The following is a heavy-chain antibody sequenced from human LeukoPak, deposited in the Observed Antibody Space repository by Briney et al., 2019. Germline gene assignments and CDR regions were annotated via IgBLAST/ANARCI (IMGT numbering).Heavy chain of an antibody. CDR2: IYYSGST. CDR3: ARLKRVVEPAAKAQTDYYYYGMDV. CDR1: GGSISSGGYY. J-gene: IGHJ6*02. Sequence: SETLSLTCTVSGGSISSGGYYWSWIRQHPGKGLEWIGYIYYSGSTYYNPSLKSRVTISVDTSKNQFSLKLSSVTAADTAVYYCARLKRVVEPAAKAQTDYYYYGMDVWGQGTTVTVSS. V-gene: IGHV4-31*03. D-gene: IGHD2-2*01.